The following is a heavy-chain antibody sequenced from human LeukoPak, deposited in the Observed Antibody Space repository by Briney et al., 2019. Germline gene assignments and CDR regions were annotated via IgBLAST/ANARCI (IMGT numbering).Heavy chain of an antibody. D-gene: IGHD6-6*01. CDR1: GGPHQTIGSF. CDR3: ARHMPYIEYTSSFDS. V-gene: IGHV4-39*01. J-gene: IGHJ4*02. Sequence: PLGALFLTWAGFGGPHQTIGSFLGWVRPPPGKGVEGVGSVHYSGSTYFNASLKSRVTISVDTSKTQFSLNLSSVTAADTAVYYCARHMPYIEYTSSFDSWGQGTLVTVSS. CDR2: VHYSGST.